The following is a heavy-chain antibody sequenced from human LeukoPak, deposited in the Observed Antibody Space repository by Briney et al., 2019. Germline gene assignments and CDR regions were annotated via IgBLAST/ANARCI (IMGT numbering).Heavy chain of an antibody. CDR2: IYYSGST. CDR3: ANSLLGSGSYYPDV. D-gene: IGHD3-10*01. J-gene: IGHJ6*02. Sequence: SETLSLTCTVSGGSISSSSYYWGWIRQPPGKGLEWIGSIYYSGSTYYNPSLKSRVTISVDTSKNQFSLKLSSVTAADTAVYYCANSLLGSGSYYPDVWGQGTTVTVSS. V-gene: IGHV4-39*07. CDR1: GGSISSSSYY.